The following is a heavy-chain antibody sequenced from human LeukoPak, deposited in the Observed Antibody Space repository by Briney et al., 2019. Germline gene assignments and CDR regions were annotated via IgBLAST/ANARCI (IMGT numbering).Heavy chain of an antibody. J-gene: IGHJ4*02. CDR1: GYTFTSYY. V-gene: IGHV1-46*01. Sequence: ASVKVSCKASGYTFTSYYMHWVRQAPGQGLEWMGIINPSGGSTSYAQKFQGRVTMTRDMSTSTVYMELSSLRSEDTAVYYCARERVGATAFDYWGQGTLVTVSS. CDR2: INPSGGST. CDR3: ARERVGATAFDY. D-gene: IGHD1-26*01.